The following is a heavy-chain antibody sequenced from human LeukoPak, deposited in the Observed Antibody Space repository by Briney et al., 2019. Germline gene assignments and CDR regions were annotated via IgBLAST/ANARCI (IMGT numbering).Heavy chain of an antibody. CDR1: GYTFTSYD. CDR3: AGVLRYFDWLLSTNGYWYFDL. Sequence: ASVKVSCKASGYTFTSYDINWVRQATGQGLEWMGWINPNSGGTNYAQKFQGRVTMTRDTSISTAYMELSSLRSEDTAVYYCAGVLRYFDWLLSTNGYWYFDLWGRGTLVTVSS. CDR2: INPNSGGT. V-gene: IGHV1-2*02. J-gene: IGHJ2*01. D-gene: IGHD3-9*01.